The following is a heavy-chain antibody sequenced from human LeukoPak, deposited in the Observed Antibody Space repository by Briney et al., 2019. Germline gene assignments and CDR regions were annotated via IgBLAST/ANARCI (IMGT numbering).Heavy chain of an antibody. D-gene: IGHD3-16*01. CDR1: GFTFSSYW. Sequence: GGSLRLSCAASGFTFSSYWMHWVRQAPGKGLVWVSRSNSDGSSTTYADSVKGRFTISRDNRKNTLYLQMNSLRAEDTAVYYCAREFEATGFWAFVYWGQGTLLTVSS. CDR2: SNSDGSST. V-gene: IGHV3-74*01. CDR3: AREFEATGFWAFVY. J-gene: IGHJ4*02.